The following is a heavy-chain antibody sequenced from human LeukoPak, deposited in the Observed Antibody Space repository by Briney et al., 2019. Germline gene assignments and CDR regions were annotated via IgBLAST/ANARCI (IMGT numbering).Heavy chain of an antibody. J-gene: IGHJ4*02. D-gene: IGHD6-6*01. CDR1: GFTFSSYW. CDR2: IKQDGGEK. V-gene: IGHV3-7*01. Sequence: GGSLRLSCAASGFTFSSYWMTWVRQAPGKGLEWVANIKQDGGEKNYVDSVKGRFTISRDNAKNSLYLQMNSLRAEDTAVYYCARDVSDENGSSSRIHLDYWGQGTLVTVSS. CDR3: ARDVSDENGSSSRIHLDY.